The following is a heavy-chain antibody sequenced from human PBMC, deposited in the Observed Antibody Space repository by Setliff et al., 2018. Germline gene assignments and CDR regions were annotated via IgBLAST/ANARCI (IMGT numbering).Heavy chain of an antibody. Sequence: SETLSLTCTVSGGSISPYFWSWIRQPPGKGLEWIGYIYHNGNTNFNPSLKTRVTTSVDTSKNQFALNLRSVTAADAAVYYCVRDRTAYSYGLDVWGQGTTVTVSS. D-gene: IGHD5-18*01. J-gene: IGHJ6*02. CDR3: VRDRTAYSYGLDV. V-gene: IGHV4-59*01. CDR1: GGSISPYF. CDR2: IYHNGNT.